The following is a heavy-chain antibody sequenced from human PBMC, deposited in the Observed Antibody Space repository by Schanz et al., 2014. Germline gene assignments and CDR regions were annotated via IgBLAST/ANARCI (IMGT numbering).Heavy chain of an antibody. CDR2: TRYDGNNK. Sequence: QVQLVESGGGVVQPGRSLRLSCAASGFTFSRYGMHWVRQAPGKGLEWVAATRYDGNNKYYVDSVKGRFTISRDNPKKTLYLQMNSLRAEDTAVYYCARDHQWLARYYMDVWGRGTTVTVSS. J-gene: IGHJ6*03. V-gene: IGHV3-33*01. D-gene: IGHD6-19*01. CDR1: GFTFSRYG. CDR3: ARDHQWLARYYMDV.